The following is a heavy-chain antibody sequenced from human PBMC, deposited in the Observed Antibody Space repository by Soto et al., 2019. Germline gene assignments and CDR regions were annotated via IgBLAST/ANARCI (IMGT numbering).Heavy chain of an antibody. J-gene: IGHJ5*02. CDR2: MYYSGTT. D-gene: IGHD3-10*01. CDR1: GGSISSYY. CDR3: ATLLYASGTYRFDP. V-gene: IGHV4-59*08. Sequence: PSETLSLTCSVSGGSISSYYWSWIRQPPGKGLEWIGYMYYSGTTNYNPSLKSRVTISVDTSKNQFSLKLTSVTAADTAVYYCATLLYASGTYRFDPWGQGTLVTVS.